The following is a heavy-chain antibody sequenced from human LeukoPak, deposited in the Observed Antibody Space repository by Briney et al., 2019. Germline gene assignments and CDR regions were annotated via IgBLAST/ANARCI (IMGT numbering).Heavy chain of an antibody. CDR2: INYSGST. CDR3: ARAYYDILTGSEGYFQH. V-gene: IGHV4-34*01. CDR1: GGSFSGYY. Sequence: SETLSLTCAVYGGSFSGYYWSWIRQPPGEGLEWIGEINYSGSTNYNPSLKSRVTISVDTSKKQFSLKLSSVTAADTAVYYCARAYYDILTGSEGYFQHWGQGALVTVSS. D-gene: IGHD3-9*01. J-gene: IGHJ1*01.